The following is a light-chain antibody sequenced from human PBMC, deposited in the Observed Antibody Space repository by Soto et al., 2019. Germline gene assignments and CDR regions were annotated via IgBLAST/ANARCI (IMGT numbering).Light chain of an antibody. Sequence: DIVMTQSPDSLAVSLGERATINCKSSQSVLYSSDNNNYLAWYQQKPGQPPKLLIYWASTRESGVPDRFSGSGSGTDFTLTISSLQAEDVAVYYCQQYYSTPWTFGQATKVDIK. CDR1: QSVLYSSDNNNY. CDR3: QQYYSTPWT. J-gene: IGKJ1*01. CDR2: WAS. V-gene: IGKV4-1*01.